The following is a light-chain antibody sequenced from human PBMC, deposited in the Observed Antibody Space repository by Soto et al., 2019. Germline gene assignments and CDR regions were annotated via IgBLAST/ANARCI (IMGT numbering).Light chain of an antibody. V-gene: IGLV2-11*01. CDR2: DVT. J-gene: IGLJ1*01. Sequence: QSVLTQPRSVSGSPGQSVSISCTGTSSDVGGYNYVSWYQQHPGRAPKLMIYDVTKRPSGVPDRFSGSKSGNTASLNISGLQAEDEADYYCCSCADTYTLLYVFGNGTKV. CDR3: CSCADTYTLLYV. CDR1: SSDVGGYNY.